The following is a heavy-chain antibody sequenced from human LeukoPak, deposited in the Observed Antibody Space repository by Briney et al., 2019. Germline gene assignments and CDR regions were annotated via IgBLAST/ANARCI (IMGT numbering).Heavy chain of an antibody. V-gene: IGHV3-11*01. D-gene: IGHD1-14*01. CDR2: ISGRDEYI. CDR1: GFTFSDYY. J-gene: IGHJ4*02. Sequence: GGSLRLSCAASGFTFSDYYMSWIRHAPGKRLEWVSYISGRDEYIYYADSVKGRFTISRDNANNLLFLEMHSLRAEDTAVYYCARDQVAYNVTWTLSHRGQGTQVTVSS. CDR3: ARDQVAYNVTWTLSH.